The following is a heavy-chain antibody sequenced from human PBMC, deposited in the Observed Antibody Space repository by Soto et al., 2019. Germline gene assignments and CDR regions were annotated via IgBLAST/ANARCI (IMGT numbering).Heavy chain of an antibody. CDR3: ARDSNYYDSSGYWAGDAFDI. V-gene: IGHV3-30-3*01. Sequence: QVQLVESGGGVVQPGRSLRLSCAASGFTFSSYAMHWVRQAPGKGLEWVAVISYDGSNKYYADSVKGRFTIARDNSKNTLYLQMHSLRAEDTAVYYCARDSNYYDSSGYWAGDAFDIWGQGTMVTVSS. CDR1: GFTFSSYA. CDR2: ISYDGSNK. J-gene: IGHJ3*02. D-gene: IGHD3-22*01.